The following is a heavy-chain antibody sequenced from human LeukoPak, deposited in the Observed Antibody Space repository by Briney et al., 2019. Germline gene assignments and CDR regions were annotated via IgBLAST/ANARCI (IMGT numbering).Heavy chain of an antibody. Sequence: GGSLRLSCAASGFTFDDYGMSWVRQAPGKGLEWVSSINWNGGSTGYADSVKGRFTISRDNAKNSLYLQMNSLRAEDTALYHCARESHSSGWYYYYYMDVWGKGTTVTVSS. J-gene: IGHJ6*03. CDR2: INWNGGST. V-gene: IGHV3-20*01. CDR1: GFTFDDYG. CDR3: ARESHSSGWYYYYYMDV. D-gene: IGHD6-19*01.